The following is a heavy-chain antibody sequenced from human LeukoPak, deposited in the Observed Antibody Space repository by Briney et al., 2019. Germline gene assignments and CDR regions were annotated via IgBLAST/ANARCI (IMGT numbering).Heavy chain of an antibody. V-gene: IGHV5-51*01. J-gene: IGHJ4*02. CDR3: ARPVWSYDSSGYYPFDY. CDR2: IYPGESDT. D-gene: IGHD3-22*01. Sequence: PGGSLKISCKGSGYTFTSYWSGGVGQLHGKGLGGRGIIYPGESDTRYSRSFQGQVTISAEKSISTDYLQWSSLKASDTAMYYCARPVWSYDSSGYYPFDYWGQGTLVTVSS. CDR1: GYTFTSYW.